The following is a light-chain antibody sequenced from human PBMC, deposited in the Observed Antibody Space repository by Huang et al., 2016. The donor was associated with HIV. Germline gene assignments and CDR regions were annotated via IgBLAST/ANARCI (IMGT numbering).Light chain of an antibody. CDR1: QNITRS. V-gene: IGKV1-39*01. CDR3: QQSFSVPRT. J-gene: IGKJ1*01. CDR2: TAS. Sequence: DIQMTQSPPSLSASVGDRVTFTCRANQNITRSLNWYQQKPGKAPKLLIYTASTLESGVPSRFSGSGSGSRFTINIENLQPEDFATYYCQQSFSVPRTFG.